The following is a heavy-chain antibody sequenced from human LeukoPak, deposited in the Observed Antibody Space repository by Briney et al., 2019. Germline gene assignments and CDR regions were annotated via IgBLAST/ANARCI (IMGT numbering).Heavy chain of an antibody. CDR2: IYSGGST. CDR1: GFTVSSNY. V-gene: IGHV3-53*01. J-gene: IGHJ4*02. CDR3: ASMYSSSSYY. D-gene: IGHD6-6*01. Sequence: TGGSLRLSCAASGFTVSSNYMSWVRQAPGKGLEWVSVIYSGGSTYYADSVKGRFTISRDNSKNTLYLQMNSLRVEDTAVCYCASMYSSSSYYWGQGTLVTVSS.